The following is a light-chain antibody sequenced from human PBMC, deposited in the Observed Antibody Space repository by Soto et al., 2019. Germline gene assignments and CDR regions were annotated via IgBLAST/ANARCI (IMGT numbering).Light chain of an antibody. CDR1: QGISNY. CDR3: QKYNSAPSLT. CDR2: DAS. V-gene: IGKV1-27*01. Sequence: DIQMTQSPSSLSASVGDRVTITCRASQGISNYLAWYQQKPGKVPKLLIYDASTLQSGVPSRFSGSGSGTDFTITISSLQPEDVATYYCQKYNSAPSLTFGGGTRVEIK. J-gene: IGKJ4*01.